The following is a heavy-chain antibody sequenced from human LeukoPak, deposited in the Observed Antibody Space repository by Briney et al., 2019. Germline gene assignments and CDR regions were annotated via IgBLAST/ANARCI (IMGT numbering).Heavy chain of an antibody. V-gene: IGHV3-48*03. CDR1: GLTFSNYE. Sequence: PGGSLRLSCVASGLTFSNYEMNWVRQAPGKGLEWVSFVSHTSDFIYYADSVKGRFTISRDNAKNSLYLQMNSLRAEDTAVYYCARDGRGVGDTAFDYWGQGTLVTVSS. D-gene: IGHD1-26*01. CDR3: ARDGRGVGDTAFDY. J-gene: IGHJ4*02. CDR2: VSHTSDFI.